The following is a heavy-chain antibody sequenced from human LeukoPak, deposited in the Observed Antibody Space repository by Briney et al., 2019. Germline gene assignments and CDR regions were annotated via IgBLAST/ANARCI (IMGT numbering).Heavy chain of an antibody. V-gene: IGHV4-34*01. CDR3: ARDLYDFWSGYWSNRNDY. J-gene: IGHJ4*02. D-gene: IGHD3-3*01. CDR2: INHSGST. CDR1: GGSFSGYY. Sequence: KASETLSLTCAVYGGSFSGYYWSWIRQPPGKGLEWIGEINHSGSTNYNPSLKSRVTISVDTSKNQFSLKLSSVTAADTAVYYCARDLYDFWSGYWSNRNDYWGQGTLVTVSS.